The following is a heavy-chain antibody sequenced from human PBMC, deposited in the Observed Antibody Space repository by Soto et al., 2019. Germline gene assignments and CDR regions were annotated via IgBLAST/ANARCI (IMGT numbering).Heavy chain of an antibody. J-gene: IGHJ4*02. CDR1: GYTLTDYH. Sequence: QVQLVQSGAEVKKPGASVKVSCEVSGYTLTDYHLHWVRQAPGQGLEWMGWINPNTGDTNYAQIFQGRVTMTRDTSSSSGYMELSWLTSDDTAVYYCARGGSYDCWLGYGHYLDYWGQGTLVTVSS. D-gene: IGHD3-3*01. V-gene: IGHV1-2*02. CDR2: INPNTGDT. CDR3: ARGGSYDCWLGYGHYLDY.